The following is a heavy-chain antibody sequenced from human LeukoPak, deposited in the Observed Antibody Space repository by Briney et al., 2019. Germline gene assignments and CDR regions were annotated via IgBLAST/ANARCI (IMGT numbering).Heavy chain of an antibody. CDR3: ARAKAHSIAAAEQGWFDP. V-gene: IGHV1-3*01. Sequence: ASVKVSCKASGYTFTNYAMHWVRQAPGQRPEWMGWINADNGKTEYSQKFQGRVTITADKSTSTAYMELSSLRSEDTAVYYCARAKAHSIAAAEQGWFDPWGQGTLVTVSS. CDR1: GYTFTNYA. CDR2: INADNGKT. J-gene: IGHJ5*02. D-gene: IGHD6-13*01.